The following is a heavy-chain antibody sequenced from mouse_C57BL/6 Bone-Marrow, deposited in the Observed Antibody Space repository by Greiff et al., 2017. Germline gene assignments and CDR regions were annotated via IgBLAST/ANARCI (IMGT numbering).Heavy chain of an antibody. Sequence: VKLKQPGAELVKPGASVKLSCKASGYTFTSYWMHWVKQRPGQGLEWIGMIHPNSGSTNYNEKFKSKATLTVDKSSSTAYMQLSSLTSEDSAVYYCAYDYDGAMDYWGQGTSVTVSS. J-gene: IGHJ4*01. CDR1: GYTFTSYW. CDR2: IHPNSGST. V-gene: IGHV1-64*01. CDR3: AYDYDGAMDY. D-gene: IGHD2-4*01.